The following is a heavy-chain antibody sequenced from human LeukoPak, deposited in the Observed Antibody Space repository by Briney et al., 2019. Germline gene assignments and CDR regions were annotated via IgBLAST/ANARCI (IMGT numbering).Heavy chain of an antibody. D-gene: IGHD3-22*01. CDR2: ISATGGRT. CDR1: GFTFSSYA. Sequence: GGSLRLSCAVSGFTFSSYAMSWVRQAPGKGLEWVSGISATGGRTYYADSVKGRFTISRDNSKNTLYLQMNSLRAEDTAVYYCAKVGSSGNYPPYYFDYWGQGTLVTVSS. CDR3: AKVGSSGNYPPYYFDY. V-gene: IGHV3-23*01. J-gene: IGHJ4*02.